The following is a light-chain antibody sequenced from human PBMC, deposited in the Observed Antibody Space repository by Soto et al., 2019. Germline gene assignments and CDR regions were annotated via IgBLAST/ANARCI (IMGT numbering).Light chain of an antibody. CDR2: DAS. V-gene: IGKV3-20*01. Sequence: EIVLTQSPGTLSLSPGEIATLYFSASHSVSASYLAWYQQKPGQAPRLLIYDASSRATGIPDRFSGGGSGTDFTLTISRLEPEDFAVYYCQQFSSYPLTFGGGTKVDIK. CDR1: HSVSASY. J-gene: IGKJ4*01. CDR3: QQFSSYPLT.